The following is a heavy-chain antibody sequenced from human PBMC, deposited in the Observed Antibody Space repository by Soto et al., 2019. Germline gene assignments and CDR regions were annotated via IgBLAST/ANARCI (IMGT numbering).Heavy chain of an antibody. D-gene: IGHD5-12*01. V-gene: IGHV1-18*01. CDR1: GYTFTSYG. CDR2: ISAYNGNT. Sequence: QVQLVQSGAEVKKPGASVKVSCKASGYTFTSYGISWVRQAPGQGLEWMGWISAYNGNTNYAQKLLGRGTMTTDPSTSTAYMELRSLRSDDTAVDYCGRWAHIVATGRTNDYWGQGTLVTVSS. J-gene: IGHJ4*02. CDR3: GRWAHIVATGRTNDY.